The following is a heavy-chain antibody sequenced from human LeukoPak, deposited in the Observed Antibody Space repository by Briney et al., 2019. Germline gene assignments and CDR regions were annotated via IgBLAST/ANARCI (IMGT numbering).Heavy chain of an antibody. Sequence: GGSLRLSCAASGFTFSSYSMNWVRQAPGKGLEWVSSISSSSSYIYYADSVKGRFTISRDNAKNSLYLQMNSLRAEDTAVYYYARMITFGGVIVYAFDIWGQGTMVTVSS. CDR2: ISSSSSYI. D-gene: IGHD3-16*02. V-gene: IGHV3-21*01. CDR1: GFTFSSYS. CDR3: ARMITFGGVIVYAFDI. J-gene: IGHJ3*02.